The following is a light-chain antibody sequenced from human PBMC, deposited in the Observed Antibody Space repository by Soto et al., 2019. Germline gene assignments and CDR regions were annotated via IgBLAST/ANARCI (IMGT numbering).Light chain of an antibody. V-gene: IGKV3-15*01. CDR1: QSLSGIN. CDR3: QQYTDWPIT. Sequence: EIVLTQSPGTLSLSPGERATLSCRASQSLSGINLAWYQQQPGQAPRLLIYAASTGATAVPDRFSGSGSGTDFTLTITSLQSDDFAVYFCQQYTDWPITFGQGTRLEIK. CDR2: AAS. J-gene: IGKJ5*01.